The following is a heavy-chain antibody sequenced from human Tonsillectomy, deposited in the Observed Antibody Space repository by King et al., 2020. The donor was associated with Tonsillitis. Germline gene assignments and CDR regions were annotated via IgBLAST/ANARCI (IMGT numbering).Heavy chain of an antibody. Sequence: VQLVESGGGVVQPGRSLRLSCAASGFTFSSYTIHWVRQAPGKGLEWVAFISYDGTNKYYADSVKGRFTISRDNAKNTLYLQMNSLRPEDTAVYYCSRSTLQYCNSTSCYFNYGMDVWGQGTTVTVSS. CDR2: ISYDGTNK. D-gene: IGHD2-2*01. V-gene: IGHV3-30*04. CDR3: SRSTLQYCNSTSCYFNYGMDV. CDR1: GFTFSSYT. J-gene: IGHJ6*02.